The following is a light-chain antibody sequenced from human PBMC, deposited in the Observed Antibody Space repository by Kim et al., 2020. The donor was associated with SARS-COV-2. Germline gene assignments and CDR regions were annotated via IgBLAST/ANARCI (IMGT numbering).Light chain of an antibody. V-gene: IGKV1-5*03. CDR2: KAS. J-gene: IGKJ1*01. CDR3: QQYETVSRT. Sequence: ASVGDGVTITCRASQSISTWLAWYQQKPGKAPNLLISKASSLESGVPSRFSGSGSGTEFTLTISSLQPDDFATYYCQQYETVSRTFGQGTKVDIK. CDR1: QSISTW.